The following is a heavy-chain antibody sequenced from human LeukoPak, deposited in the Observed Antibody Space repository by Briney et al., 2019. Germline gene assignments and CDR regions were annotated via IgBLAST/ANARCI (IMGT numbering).Heavy chain of an antibody. D-gene: IGHD6-13*01. J-gene: IGHJ3*02. Sequence: PSETLSLTCTVSGGSISSSSYYWGWIRQPPGKGLEWIGSIYYSGSTYYNPSLKSRVTMSVDTSKNQFSLKLSSVTAADTAVYYCARDTPSSSDAFDIWGQGTMVTVSS. CDR3: ARDTPSSSDAFDI. CDR1: GGSISSSSYY. V-gene: IGHV4-39*07. CDR2: IYYSGST.